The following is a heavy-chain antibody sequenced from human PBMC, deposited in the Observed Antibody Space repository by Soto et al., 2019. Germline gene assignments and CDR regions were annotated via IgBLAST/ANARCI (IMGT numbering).Heavy chain of an antibody. CDR2: IKEDGSEQ. V-gene: IGHV3-7*03. J-gene: IGHJ4*02. D-gene: IGHD6-13*01. CDR1: GFTFNRYW. CDR3: ANDMIFRGLAAAGTRGGY. Sequence: SGGSLRLSCAASGFTFNRYWMSWVRQAPGKGLEWVANIKEDGSEQYYVDSVKGRFTISRDNAKNSLYLQMNNLRAEDTAVYYCANDMIFRGLAAAGTRGGYWGQGTLVTVSS.